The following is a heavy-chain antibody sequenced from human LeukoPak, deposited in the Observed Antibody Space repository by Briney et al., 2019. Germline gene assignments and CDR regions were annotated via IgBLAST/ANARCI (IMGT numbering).Heavy chain of an antibody. Sequence: GRSLRLSCAASGFTFDDYAMHWVRQAPGKGLEWVSGISWNSGSIGYADSVKGRFTTSRDNAKNSLYLQMNSLRAEDTALYYCAKARSWSIGEVFDYWGQGTLVTVSS. CDR1: GFTFDDYA. J-gene: IGHJ4*02. V-gene: IGHV3-9*01. CDR3: AKARSWSIGEVFDY. D-gene: IGHD6-13*01. CDR2: ISWNSGSI.